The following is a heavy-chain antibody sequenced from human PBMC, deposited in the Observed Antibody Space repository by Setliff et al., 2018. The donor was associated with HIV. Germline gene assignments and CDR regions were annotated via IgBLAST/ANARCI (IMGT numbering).Heavy chain of an antibody. V-gene: IGHV3-7*01. D-gene: IGHD6-19*01. CDR2: IKQDGSQK. CDR1: GFTFSTYW. J-gene: IGHJ4*02. CDR3: ARDGITLVGTPNY. Sequence: GGSLRLSCETSGFTFSTYWMTWVRQGSGKGLEWVANIKQDGSQKHYVDSVAGRFTISRDNARNVLFLAMNNLTAEDTGVYYCARDGITLVGTPNYWGRGTLVTVSS.